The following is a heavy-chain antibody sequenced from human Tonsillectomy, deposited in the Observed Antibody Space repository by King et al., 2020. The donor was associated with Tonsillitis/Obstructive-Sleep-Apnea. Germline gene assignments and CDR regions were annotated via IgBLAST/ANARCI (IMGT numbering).Heavy chain of an antibody. CDR3: AREYCSSTSCYLSYYYYYMDV. CDR1: GFTSSDHN. J-gene: IGHJ6*03. D-gene: IGHD2-2*01. Sequence: QLVQSGGGLFQPGGSLRPSLAASGFTSSDHNLDWVRQAPGKGLEGVGLTKNKANSYTTEYAAPVKGRLTIPRVDSKNSLYLQMNSLKTEDTAVYYCAREYCSSTSCYLSYYYYYMDVWGKGTTVTVSS. V-gene: IGHV3-72*01. CDR2: TKNKANSYTT.